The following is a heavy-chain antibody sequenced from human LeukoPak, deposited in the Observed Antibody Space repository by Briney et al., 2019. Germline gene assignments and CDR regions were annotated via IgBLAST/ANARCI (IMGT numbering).Heavy chain of an antibody. CDR1: GFTVSSND. Sequence: VGSLRLSCAASGFTVSSNDMSWVRQAPGKGLECVSVIYSGGSTYYADSVKGRFTISRDNSKNTLYLQMNSLRAEDTAVYYCARVVVAAAGTFDPWGQGTLVTVSS. D-gene: IGHD6-13*01. V-gene: IGHV3-53*01. CDR2: IYSGGST. CDR3: ARVVVAAAGTFDP. J-gene: IGHJ5*02.